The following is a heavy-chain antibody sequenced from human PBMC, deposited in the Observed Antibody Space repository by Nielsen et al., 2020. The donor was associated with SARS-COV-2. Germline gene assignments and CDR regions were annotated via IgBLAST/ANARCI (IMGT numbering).Heavy chain of an antibody. V-gene: IGHV3-23*01. J-gene: IGHJ4*02. Sequence: GESLKISCAASGFSISSYGMSWVRQAPGKGLEWVSSISNSGTRTNYADSVKGRFTISRDNSKNTLFLQMNSLRAEDTAVYYCTKRGLCSSANCYHHFDSWGLGTLVTVSS. CDR3: TKRGLCSSANCYHHFDS. D-gene: IGHD2-2*01. CDR1: GFSISSYG. CDR2: ISNSGTRT.